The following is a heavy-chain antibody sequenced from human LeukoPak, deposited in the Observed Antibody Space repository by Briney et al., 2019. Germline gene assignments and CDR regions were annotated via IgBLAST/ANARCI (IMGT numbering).Heavy chain of an antibody. V-gene: IGHV4-34*01. CDR2: INHSGST. Sequence: PSETLSLTCAVYGGSFSGYYWSWIRQPPGKGLEWIGEINHSGSTNYNPSLKSRVTISVDTSKNQFSLKLSSVTAADTAVYYCASTGYSYVQGDYWGQGTLVAVSS. CDR1: GGSFSGYY. J-gene: IGHJ4*02. D-gene: IGHD5-18*01. CDR3: ASTGYSYVQGDY.